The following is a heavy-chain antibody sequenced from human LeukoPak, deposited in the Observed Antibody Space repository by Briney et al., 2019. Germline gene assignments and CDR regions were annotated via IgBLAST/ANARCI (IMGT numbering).Heavy chain of an antibody. Sequence: SETLSLTCTVSGGSISSGGYYWSWIRQHPGKGLEWIGYIYYSGSTYYNPSLKSRVTISVDTSKNQFSLKLSSVTAADTAVYYCARKTMVRGVIITPWGQGTLVTVSS. D-gene: IGHD3-10*01. J-gene: IGHJ5*02. V-gene: IGHV4-31*03. CDR2: IYYSGST. CDR3: ARKTMVRGVIITP. CDR1: GGSISSGGYY.